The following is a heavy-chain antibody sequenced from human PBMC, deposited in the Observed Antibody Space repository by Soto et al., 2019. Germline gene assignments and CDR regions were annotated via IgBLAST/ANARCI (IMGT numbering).Heavy chain of an antibody. Sequence: EVQLVESGGGLVEPGGSLRLSCAASGFTFRNAWMHWVRQAPGKGLEWFGRIKSRTDGGTTDYAAPVKGRFTISRDDSGDTLYLQMNSLRIEDTAVYYCKAFAGSEDYWGRGTLVTVSS. V-gene: IGHV3-15*07. J-gene: IGHJ4*02. D-gene: IGHD3-3*02. CDR3: KAFAGSEDY. CDR1: GFTFRNAW. CDR2: IKSRTDGGTT.